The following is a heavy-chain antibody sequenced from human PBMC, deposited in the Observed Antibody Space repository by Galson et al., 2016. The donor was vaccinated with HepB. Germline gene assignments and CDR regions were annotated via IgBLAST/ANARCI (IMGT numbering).Heavy chain of an antibody. CDR1: GFRFTTYW. Sequence: SLRLSCAASGFRFTTYWMTWVRQAPGKGPEWVAIIKQDGSEEIYADSVRGRFTISGDNAKNLQFLQMNSLRGEDTAVYYCVRGSGWLPDHWGQGILVTVSS. D-gene: IGHD6-19*01. V-gene: IGHV3-7*03. CDR3: VRGSGWLPDH. CDR2: IKQDGSEE. J-gene: IGHJ4*02.